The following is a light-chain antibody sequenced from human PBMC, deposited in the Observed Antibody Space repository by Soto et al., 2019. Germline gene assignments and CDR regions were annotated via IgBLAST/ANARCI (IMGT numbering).Light chain of an antibody. Sequence: QSVLTQPPSVSRAPGQRVTISCTGSSSNIGAHYDVHWYQQLPGTAPKLLIYGNSNRPSGVPDRFSGSKSGTSASLAITGLLAEDDAHYYCQSYDNSLSVYVFGTGTKLTVL. CDR1: SSNIGAHYD. V-gene: IGLV1-40*01. CDR3: QSYDNSLSVYV. CDR2: GNS. J-gene: IGLJ1*01.